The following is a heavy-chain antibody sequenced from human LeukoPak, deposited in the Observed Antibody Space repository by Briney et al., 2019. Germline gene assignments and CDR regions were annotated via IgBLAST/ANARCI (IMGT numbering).Heavy chain of an antibody. CDR2: INANNGDT. Sequence: ASVKVSCKASGYTFTNYGITWVRQAPGQGLEWMGWINANNGDTNYAQNLQGRVTMTRDTSTSTAYMELRSLRSDDTAVYYCAREGVVVAATPPYYYYGMDVWGQGTTVTVSS. J-gene: IGHJ6*02. CDR3: AREGVVVAATPPYYYYGMDV. CDR1: GYTFTNYG. V-gene: IGHV1-18*01. D-gene: IGHD2-15*01.